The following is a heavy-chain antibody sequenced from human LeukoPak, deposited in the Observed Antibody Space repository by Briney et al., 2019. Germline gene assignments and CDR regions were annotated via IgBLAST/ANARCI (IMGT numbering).Heavy chain of an antibody. V-gene: IGHV3-7*03. CDR1: GFTFSSYW. D-gene: IGHD3-9*01. J-gene: IGHJ4*02. CDR3: ARQVSVGDILTGYSFPYYFDY. Sequence: PGGSLRLSCAASGFTFSSYWMGWVRQAPGKGLEWVANIKQDGSEKYYVDSVKGRFTISRDNAKNSLYLQMNSLRAEDTAVYYCARQVSVGDILTGYSFPYYFDYWGQGTLVTISS. CDR2: IKQDGSEK.